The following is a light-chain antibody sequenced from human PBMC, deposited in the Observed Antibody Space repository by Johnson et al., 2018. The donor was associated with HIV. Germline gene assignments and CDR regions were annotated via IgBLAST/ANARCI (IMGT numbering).Light chain of an antibody. CDR3: GTWDSSLSVAYV. J-gene: IGLJ1*01. Sequence: QSVLTQPPSVSAAPGQKVTISCSGSSSNIGNNYVSWYQQLPGTAPKLLIYENNKRPSGIPNRFSGSKSGPSATLGITGLQTGEEADYYCGTWDSSLSVAYVFGTGTKVTVL. CDR1: SSNIGNNY. V-gene: IGLV1-51*02. CDR2: ENN.